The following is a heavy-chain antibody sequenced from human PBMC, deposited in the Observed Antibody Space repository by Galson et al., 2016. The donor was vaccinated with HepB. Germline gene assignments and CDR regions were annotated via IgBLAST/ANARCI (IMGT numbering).Heavy chain of an antibody. J-gene: IGHJ6*02. Sequence: SLRLSCAASGFTFSGYWMHWVRQDPGKGLVWVSRINVDGYSTIYADSVKGRFTTSRDNAKNTLYLQMNRLRSEDTALYHCVRGKDYDLDVWGQGTTVTVSS. CDR1: GFTFSGYW. V-gene: IGHV3-74*01. CDR2: INVDGYST. CDR3: VRGKDYDLDV.